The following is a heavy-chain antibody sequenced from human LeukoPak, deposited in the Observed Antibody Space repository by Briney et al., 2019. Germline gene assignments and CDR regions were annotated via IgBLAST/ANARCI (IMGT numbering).Heavy chain of an antibody. Sequence: GGSLRLSCATSGFTFGSYAMSWVRQAPGKGLEWVSGIGASGGSTYYADSVKGRFTISRDNSKNTLYLQMNSLRTEDTAVYYCAKAEGYDILTGLDYWGQGTLVTVSS. J-gene: IGHJ4*02. CDR2: IGASGGST. D-gene: IGHD3-9*01. V-gene: IGHV3-23*01. CDR1: GFTFGSYA. CDR3: AKAEGYDILTGLDY.